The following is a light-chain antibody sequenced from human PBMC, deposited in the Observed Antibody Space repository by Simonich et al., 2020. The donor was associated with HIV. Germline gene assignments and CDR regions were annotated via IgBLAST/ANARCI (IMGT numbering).Light chain of an antibody. CDR2: RNN. V-gene: IGLV1-47*01. Sequence: QSVLTQPPSASGTPGQRVTISCSGSSSHIGSNYVYWYQQLPGTAPKLLIYRNNQRPSGVPYRFSGSKSGTSASLAISGLRSEDEADYYCQAWDSSTVVFGGGTNLTVL. J-gene: IGLJ2*01. CDR3: QAWDSSTVV. CDR1: SSHIGSNY.